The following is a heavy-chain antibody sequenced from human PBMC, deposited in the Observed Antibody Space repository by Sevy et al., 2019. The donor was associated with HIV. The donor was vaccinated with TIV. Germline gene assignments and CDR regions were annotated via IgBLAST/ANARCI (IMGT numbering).Heavy chain of an antibody. CDR1: GFTFSNAW. J-gene: IGHJ4*02. V-gene: IGHV3-15*01. CDR2: IKSKTDGGTT. Sequence: GGSLRLSCAASGFTFSNAWMSWVRQALGKGLEWVGRIKSKTDGGTTDYAAPVKGRFTISRDDSKNTLYLQMNSLKTEDTAVYYCTTDLWENYDSSGYFTIDYWGQGTLVTVSS. D-gene: IGHD3-22*01. CDR3: TTDLWENYDSSGYFTIDY.